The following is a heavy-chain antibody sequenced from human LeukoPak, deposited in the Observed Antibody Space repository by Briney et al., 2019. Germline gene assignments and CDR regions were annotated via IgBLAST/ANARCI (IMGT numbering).Heavy chain of an antibody. CDR2: MNPNSGNT. D-gene: IGHD2-2*01. V-gene: IGHV1-8*02. CDR1: GGTFSSYA. Sequence: ASVKVSFKASGGTFSSYAISWVRQATGQGLEWMGWMNPNSGNTGYAQKFQGRVTMARNTSISTAYMELSSLRSEDTAVYDCARGFLLGYCSSTSCYGVDYWGQGTLVTVSS. CDR3: ARGFLLGYCSSTSCYGVDY. J-gene: IGHJ4*02.